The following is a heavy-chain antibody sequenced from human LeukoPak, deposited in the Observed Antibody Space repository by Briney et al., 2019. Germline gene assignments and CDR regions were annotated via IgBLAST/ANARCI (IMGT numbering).Heavy chain of an antibody. V-gene: IGHV3-23*01. Sequence: GGSLRLSCAASGFTFSSYAMSWVRQAPGKGLEWVSAISGSGGSTYYADSVKGRFTISRDNSKNTLYLQMNSLRAEDTAVYYCAKTIDCTNGVCYDFDYWGQGTLVTVSS. CDR3: AKTIDCTNGVCYDFDY. J-gene: IGHJ4*02. CDR1: GFTFSSYA. D-gene: IGHD2-8*01. CDR2: ISGSGGST.